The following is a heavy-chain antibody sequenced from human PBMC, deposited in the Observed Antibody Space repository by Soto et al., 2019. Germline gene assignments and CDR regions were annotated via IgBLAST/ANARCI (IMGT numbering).Heavy chain of an antibody. V-gene: IGHV4-34*01. J-gene: IGHJ5*02. CDR2: INHSGST. CDR1: GGSFSGYY. CDR3: ARGRVINFWSGSNWFDP. D-gene: IGHD3-3*01. Sequence: QVQLQQWGAGLLKPSETLSLTCAVYGGSFSGYYWSWIRQPPGKGLEGIGEINHSGSTNYNPSLKSRVTISVDTSKNQFSLKLSSVTAADTAVYYCARGRVINFWSGSNWFDPWGQGTLVTVSS.